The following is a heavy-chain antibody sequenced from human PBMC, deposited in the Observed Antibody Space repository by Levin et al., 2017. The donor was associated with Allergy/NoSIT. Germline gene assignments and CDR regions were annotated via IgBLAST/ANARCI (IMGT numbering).Heavy chain of an antibody. D-gene: IGHD6-19*01. CDR2: IIPIFGTA. CDR1: GGTFSSYA. V-gene: IGHV1-69*13. CDR3: ARLSPGYSSGWYDGWFDP. Sequence: SVKVSCKASGGTFSSYAISWVRQAPGQGLEWMGGIIPIFGTANYAQKFQGRVTITADESTSTAYMELSSLRSEDTAVYYCARLSPGYSSGWYDGWFDPWGQGTLVTVSS. J-gene: IGHJ5*02.